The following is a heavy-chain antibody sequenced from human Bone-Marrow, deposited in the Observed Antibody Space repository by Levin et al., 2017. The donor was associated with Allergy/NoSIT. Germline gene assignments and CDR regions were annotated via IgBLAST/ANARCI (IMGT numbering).Heavy chain of an antibody. CDR2: MNPNSGNT. Sequence: PGESLKISCKASGYTFTSYDINWVRQATGQGLEWMGWMNPNSGNTGYAQKFQGRVTMTRNTSISTAYMELSSLRSEDTAVYYCARDSYCSGGSCYSDLYYDGMDVWGQGTTVTVSS. D-gene: IGHD2-15*01. J-gene: IGHJ6*02. CDR1: GYTFTSYD. V-gene: IGHV1-8*01. CDR3: ARDSYCSGGSCYSDLYYDGMDV.